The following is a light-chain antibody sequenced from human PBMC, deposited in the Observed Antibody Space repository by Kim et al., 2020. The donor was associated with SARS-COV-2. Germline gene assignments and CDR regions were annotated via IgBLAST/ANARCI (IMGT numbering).Light chain of an antibody. CDR2: WAS. CDR1: QSLLYSSNNKNY. V-gene: IGKV4-1*01. Sequence: DIVMTQSPDSLAVSLGERATINCKSSQSLLYSSNNKNYLAWYQQKPGRPPKLLINWASTRESGVPDRFSGSGSGTDFTLTISSLQAEDVAVYYCQQYYITLPTFGGGTKVEI. CDR3: QQYYITLPT. J-gene: IGKJ4*01.